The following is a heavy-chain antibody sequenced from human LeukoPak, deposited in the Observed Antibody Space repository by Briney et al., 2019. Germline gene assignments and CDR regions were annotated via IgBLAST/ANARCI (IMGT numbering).Heavy chain of an antibody. CDR1: RFPFRNYA. V-gene: IGHV3-21*01. Sequence: GGPLRLPCAASRFPFRNYAMSWVPQAPGKGREGVSSISGSSGDIYYADSVKGRFTISRDNSKNTLYLQMNSLRAEDTAVYYCARDRATTEIGRFDYWGQGTLVTVSS. D-gene: IGHD1-26*01. CDR3: ARDRATTEIGRFDY. CDR2: ISGSSGDI. J-gene: IGHJ4*02.